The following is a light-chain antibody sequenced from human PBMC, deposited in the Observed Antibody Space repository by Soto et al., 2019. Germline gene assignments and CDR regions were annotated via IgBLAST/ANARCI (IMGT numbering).Light chain of an antibody. CDR3: HQFASSLT. J-gene: IGKJ1*01. Sequence: EIVLTQSPGTLSLSPGERTTLSCRASQSFSSSYFAWYQQKPGQAPRLLIYGASSRATGIPDRFSGSASGTDFTLTISRLEPEDFAVYFCHQFASSLTFGQGTKVEIK. CDR2: GAS. CDR1: QSFSSSY. V-gene: IGKV3-20*01.